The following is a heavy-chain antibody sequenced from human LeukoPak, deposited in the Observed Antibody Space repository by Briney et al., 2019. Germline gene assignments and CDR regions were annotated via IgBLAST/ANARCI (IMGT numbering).Heavy chain of an antibody. Sequence: SETLSLTCTVSGGSISSSSYYWGWIRQPPGKGLEWIGSIYYSGSTYYNPSLKSRVTISVDTSKNQFSLKLSSVTAADTAVYYCARVRYDYAWGSYRPPFDYWGQGTLVTVSS. D-gene: IGHD3-16*02. CDR2: IYYSGST. CDR3: ARVRYDYAWGSYRPPFDY. CDR1: GGSISSSSYY. V-gene: IGHV4-39*01. J-gene: IGHJ4*02.